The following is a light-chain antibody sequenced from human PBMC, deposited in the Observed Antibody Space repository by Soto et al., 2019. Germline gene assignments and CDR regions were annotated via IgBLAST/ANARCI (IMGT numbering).Light chain of an antibody. Sequence: IQLTQSPSSLSASVGDSVTIPCRASQGISRYLSWYQQKPGRAPKLLISAASTLQSGVPARFSGSGSGTDFTLSITSLQPEDFATYYCQQLNTYPVTFGGGTKVDIK. CDR2: AAS. J-gene: IGKJ4*01. CDR3: QQLNTYPVT. CDR1: QGISRY. V-gene: IGKV1-9*01.